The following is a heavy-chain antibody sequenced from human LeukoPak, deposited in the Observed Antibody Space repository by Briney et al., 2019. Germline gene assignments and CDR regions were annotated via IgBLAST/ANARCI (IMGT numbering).Heavy chain of an antibody. Sequence: PSETLSLTCTVSGGSISGYYWTWIRQPPGKGLEWIGYIHYSGSTNYNPSLKSRVTISADTSKKQFSLNLRSVTAADTAVYYCARYIGAPGFTHFDYWGQGNLVTVSS. V-gene: IGHV4-59*01. D-gene: IGHD6-13*01. CDR2: IHYSGST. CDR3: ARYIGAPGFTHFDY. J-gene: IGHJ4*02. CDR1: GGSISGYY.